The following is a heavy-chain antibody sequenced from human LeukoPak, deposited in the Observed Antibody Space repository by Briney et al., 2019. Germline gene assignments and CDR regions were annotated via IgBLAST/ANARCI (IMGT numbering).Heavy chain of an antibody. V-gene: IGHV3-74*01. J-gene: IGHJ4*02. CDR2: INGDGSNS. CDR3: ARASPTSHFDF. Sequence: GGSLRLSCVASGFTFTTYWMHWVRQAPGKGLVWVSRINGDGSNSNYADSVKGRFTISRDNARNTLYLQMNGLRAEDTALYYCARASPTSHFDFWGQGTLVTVSS. D-gene: IGHD3-16*01. CDR1: GFTFTTYW.